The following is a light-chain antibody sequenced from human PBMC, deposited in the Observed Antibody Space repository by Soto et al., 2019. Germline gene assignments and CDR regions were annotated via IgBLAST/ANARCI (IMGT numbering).Light chain of an antibody. CDR3: QQYGSSPLT. V-gene: IGKV3-20*01. J-gene: IGKJ4*01. CDR1: QSVSSSY. CDR2: DAS. Sequence: EIVLTQSPGTLSLSPGERATLSCRASQSVSSSYLAWYQQKPGQAPRLLIYDASSRATGIPDRFSGSGSGTDFTLTSSRLEPDDLAVYYCQQYGSSPLTFGGGTKVEIK.